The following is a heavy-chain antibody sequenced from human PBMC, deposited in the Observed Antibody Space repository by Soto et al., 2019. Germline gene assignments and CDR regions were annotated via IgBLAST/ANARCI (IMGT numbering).Heavy chain of an antibody. CDR3: ARGRTQLVNHDAVDI. Sequence: QVQLQESGPGLVKPSATLSLTCTVSGGAISSYYWSWIRQPPGKGLDWIGYIYYGGSTNYNPSLKSRVTLSVDTSKIQFSIKLRSVTAAETAVYYFARGRTQLVNHDAVDIWGQGTMVNASS. CDR1: GGAISSYY. J-gene: IGHJ3*02. V-gene: IGHV4-59*01. CDR2: IYYGGST. D-gene: IGHD6-13*01.